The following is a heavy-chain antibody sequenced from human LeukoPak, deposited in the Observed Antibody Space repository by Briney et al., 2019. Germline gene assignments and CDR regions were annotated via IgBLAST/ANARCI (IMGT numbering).Heavy chain of an antibody. J-gene: IGHJ4*02. V-gene: IGHV4-39*07. CDR3: ARYARDTYGSHHFDY. CDR2: IYYSGST. D-gene: IGHD5-18*01. CDR1: GFSISSSSYY. Sequence: SETLSLTCTVSGFSISSSSYYWGWIRRPPGKGLEWIGTIYYSGSTYYNPSLKSRVTISVDTSNNQFSLNLSSVTAADTAVYYCARYARDTYGSHHFDYWGQGTLATVSS.